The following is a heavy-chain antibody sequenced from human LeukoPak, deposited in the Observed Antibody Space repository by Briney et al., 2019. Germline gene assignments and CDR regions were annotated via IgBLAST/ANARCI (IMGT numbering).Heavy chain of an antibody. CDR1: GGSISSDY. CDR2: IYYSGST. J-gene: IGHJ5*02. CDR3: ARRFDP. V-gene: IGHV4-59*08. Sequence: PSETLSLTCTVSGGSISSDYWSWIRQPPGKGLEWIGYIYYSGSTNYNPSLKSRVTISVDTSKNQFSLKLSSVTAADTAVYYCARRFDPWGQGTLVTVSS.